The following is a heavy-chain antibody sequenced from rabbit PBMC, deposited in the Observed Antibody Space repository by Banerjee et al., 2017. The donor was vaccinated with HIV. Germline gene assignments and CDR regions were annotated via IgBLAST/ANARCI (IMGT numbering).Heavy chain of an antibody. CDR2: INTGSGST. Sequence: QQQLEESGGGLVKPGGTLTLTCKASGFDFSSYYYMCWVRQAPGKGLEWIGCINTGSGSTWYASWAKGRFTISKASSTVDLKMTSLTAADTATYFCARAGNGYWGLWGPGTLVTVS. CDR3: ARAGNGYWGL. V-gene: IGHV1S43*01. CDR1: GFDFSSYYY. D-gene: IGHD1-1*01. J-gene: IGHJ4*01.